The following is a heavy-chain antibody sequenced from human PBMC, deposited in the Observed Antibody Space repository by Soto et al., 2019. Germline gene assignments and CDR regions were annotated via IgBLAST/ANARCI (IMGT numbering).Heavy chain of an antibody. Sequence: EVQLVESGGGLVQPGGSLRLSCAASGFTFSSYWMTWVRQAPGKGQEWVANIKQDVSEKYYVDSVKGRFTISRDNAKNSLYLQTNSVRAEDTDVYYCARVGRSSGSVGYWGQGTLVTVSS. V-gene: IGHV3-7*01. CDR1: GFTFSSYW. D-gene: IGHD6-19*01. J-gene: IGHJ4*02. CDR3: ARVGRSSGSVGY. CDR2: IKQDVSEK.